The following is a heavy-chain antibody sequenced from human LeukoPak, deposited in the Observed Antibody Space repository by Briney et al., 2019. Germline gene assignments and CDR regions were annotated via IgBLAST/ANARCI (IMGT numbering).Heavy chain of an antibody. J-gene: IGHJ4*02. CDR2: MNPNSSNT. D-gene: IGHD1-14*01. CDR3: VRVPPRTTNYAY. Sequence: ASVKVSCKASGYTFTSYGINWVRQATGQGLEWMGWMNPNSSNTGYAQKFQGRVTMTRNPSIGTAYMELSSLRSEDTAIYYCVRVPPRTTNYAYWGQGTLVTVSS. V-gene: IGHV1-8*01. CDR1: GYTFTSYG.